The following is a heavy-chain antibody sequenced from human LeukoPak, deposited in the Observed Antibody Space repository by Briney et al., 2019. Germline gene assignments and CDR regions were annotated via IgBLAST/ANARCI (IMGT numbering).Heavy chain of an antibody. CDR2: IYHSGST. Sequence: SETLSLTCAVSGGSISSSNWWSWVRQPPGKGLEWIGEIYHSGSTNYNPSLKSRVTISVDKSKNQFSLKLSSVTAADTAVYYCAGAYSSSSPPDYWGQGTLVTVSS. J-gene: IGHJ4*02. V-gene: IGHV4-4*02. D-gene: IGHD6-13*01. CDR3: AGAYSSSSPPDY. CDR1: GGSISSSNW.